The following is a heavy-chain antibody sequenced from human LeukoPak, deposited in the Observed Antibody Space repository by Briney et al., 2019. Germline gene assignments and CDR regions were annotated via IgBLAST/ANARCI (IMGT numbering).Heavy chain of an antibody. J-gene: IGHJ4*02. V-gene: IGHV3-30*02. Sequence: PGGPLRLSCGASGFVFDDYDMHWVRQAPGKGLEWVAFIRSDGYHTYYTDSVKGRFIITRDNFKNTLYLQMNSLRLEDMAVYYCAKPSGSGVDYWGRGTRVTVSS. CDR1: GFVFDDYD. CDR2: IRSDGYHT. D-gene: IGHD1-26*01. CDR3: AKPSGSGVDY.